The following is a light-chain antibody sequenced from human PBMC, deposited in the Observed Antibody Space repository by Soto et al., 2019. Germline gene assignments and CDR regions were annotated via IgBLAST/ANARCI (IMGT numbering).Light chain of an antibody. CDR1: QSVSSN. V-gene: IGKV3-11*01. Sequence: EIVMTQSPATLSVSPGEGVTLSCRASQSVSSNLAWYQQRPGQAPRLLIYGASTRATGIPARFSGSGSGTDFTLTISSLEPEDFAVYYCQQRSNWPPTFGQGTKVDIK. J-gene: IGKJ1*01. CDR2: GAS. CDR3: QQRSNWPPT.